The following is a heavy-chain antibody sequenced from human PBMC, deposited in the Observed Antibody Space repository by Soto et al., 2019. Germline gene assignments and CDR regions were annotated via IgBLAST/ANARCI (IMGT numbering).Heavy chain of an antibody. J-gene: IGHJ5*02. CDR2: INQSGRT. CDR1: RWSLSSFS. D-gene: IGHD2-21*02. Sequence: QVQLQQWGAGLLKPSETLSLTCAVYRWSLSSFSWGWIRQSPGRGLEWIGEINQSGRTNYNPSLKSSATISVDTTDNQVSLTLSSVTAADTGVYYCASGVVVLTAARSRGFWFDLWGQGTLVTVSS. CDR3: ASGVVVLTAARSRGFWFDL. V-gene: IGHV4-34*01.